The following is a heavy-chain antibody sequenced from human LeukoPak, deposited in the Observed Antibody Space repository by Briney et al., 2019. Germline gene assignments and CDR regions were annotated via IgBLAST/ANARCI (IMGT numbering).Heavy chain of an antibody. CDR3: ARRRITIFGARLPLDY. CDR1: GGSFSGYY. Sequence: SETLSLTCAVYGGSFSGYYWSWIRQPPGKGLEWIGEINHSGSTNYNPSLKSRVTISVGTSKNQFSLKLSSVTAADTAVYYCARRRITIFGARLPLDYWGEATL. CDR2: INHSGST. D-gene: IGHD3-3*01. V-gene: IGHV4-34*01. J-gene: IGHJ4*02.